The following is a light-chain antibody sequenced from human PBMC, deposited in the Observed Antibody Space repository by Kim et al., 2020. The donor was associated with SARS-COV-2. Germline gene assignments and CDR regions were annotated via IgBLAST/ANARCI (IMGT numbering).Light chain of an antibody. J-gene: IGLJ3*02. CDR1: TGAVSSNFY. CDR3: LLYHDGPWV. Sequence: PGGTVTLTCDSSTGAVSSNFYAMWFQQKPGQPPRPLIYTTANKHAWTPARFSGSLLGGKAALTVSGVQPEDEADYYCLLYHDGPWVFGGGSQLTVL. V-gene: IGLV7-43*01. CDR2: TTA.